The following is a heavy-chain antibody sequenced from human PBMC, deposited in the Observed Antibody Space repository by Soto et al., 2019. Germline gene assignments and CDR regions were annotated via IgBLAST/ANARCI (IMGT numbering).Heavy chain of an antibody. J-gene: IGHJ6*02. D-gene: IGHD6-13*01. CDR1: GYTFTSYY. CDR2: INPSGGST. V-gene: IGHV1-46*01. Sequence: ASVKVSCKASGYTFTSYYMHWVRQAPGQGLEWMGIINPSGGSTSYAQKFQGRVTMTRDTSTSTVYMELSSLRSEDTAVYYCARDGPYSSRSSAVYYGMDVWGQGTTVTVSS. CDR3: ARDGPYSSRSSAVYYGMDV.